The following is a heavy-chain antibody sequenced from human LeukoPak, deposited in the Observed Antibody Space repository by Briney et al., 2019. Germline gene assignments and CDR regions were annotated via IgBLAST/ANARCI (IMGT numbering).Heavy chain of an antibody. CDR2: ITGSGGDA. J-gene: IGHJ4*02. CDR1: GFTFSNYA. CDR3: AKGLKGCSGSSCYYFFDF. V-gene: IGHV3-23*01. Sequence: PGGSLRLSCAASGFTFSNYARNWVRQAPGKGLEWVSSITGSGGDAYYADSVKGRFTISRDNSKNTLDLQMNSLRAEDTAVYYCAKGLKGCSGSSCYYFFDFWGQGALITVSS. D-gene: IGHD2-15*01.